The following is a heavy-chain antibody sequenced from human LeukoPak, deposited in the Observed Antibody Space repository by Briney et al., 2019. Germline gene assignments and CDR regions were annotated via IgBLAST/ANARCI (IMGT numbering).Heavy chain of an antibody. CDR1: GFTFSSYA. D-gene: IGHD1-1*01. V-gene: IGHV3-23*01. CDR2: ISGSGGST. Sequence: PTGGSLRLSCAASGFTFSSYAMSWVRQAPGKGLEWVSAISGSGGSTYYADFVKGRFTISRDNSKNTLYLQMNSLRAEDTAVYYCATYRKQLERRLGRYFDYWGQGTLVTVSS. CDR3: ATYRKQLERRLGRYFDY. J-gene: IGHJ4*02.